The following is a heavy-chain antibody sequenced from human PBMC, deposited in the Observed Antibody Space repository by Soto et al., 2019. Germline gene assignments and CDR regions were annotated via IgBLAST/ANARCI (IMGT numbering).Heavy chain of an antibody. CDR1: GFTFSNAW. D-gene: IGHD3-22*01. J-gene: IGHJ4*02. V-gene: IGHV3-15*07. Sequence: PGGSLRLSCAASGFTFSNAWMNWVRQAPGKGLEWVGRIKSKTDGGTTDYAAPVKGRVTISRDDSNNTLYLQMNSLKTEDTAVYYCPTAPDYHDSSGSYYYFDYWGQGPLVTVS. CDR3: PTAPDYHDSSGSYYYFDY. CDR2: IKSKTDGGTT.